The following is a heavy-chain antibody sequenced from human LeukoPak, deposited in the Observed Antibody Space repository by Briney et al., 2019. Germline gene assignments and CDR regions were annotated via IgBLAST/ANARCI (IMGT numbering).Heavy chain of an antibody. CDR3: ARLAGYGGNSDHFDY. Sequence: SETLSLTCTVSGGSISSYYWSWIRQPPGKGLEWIGYICYSGSTNYNPSLKSRVTISVDTSKNQFSLKLSSVTAADTAVYYCARLAGYGGNSDHFDYWGQGTLVTVSS. CDR1: GGSISSYY. V-gene: IGHV4-59*08. CDR2: ICYSGST. J-gene: IGHJ4*02. D-gene: IGHD4-23*01.